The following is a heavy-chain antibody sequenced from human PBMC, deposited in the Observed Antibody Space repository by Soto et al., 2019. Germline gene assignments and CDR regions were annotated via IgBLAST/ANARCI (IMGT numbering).Heavy chain of an antibody. CDR3: ANLGDSSGYYYFGRYGMDV. CDR2: ISGSGGST. V-gene: IGHV3-23*01. Sequence: GGSLRLSCAASGFTFSSYAMSWVRQAPGKGLEWVSAISGSGGSTYYADSVKGRFTISRDNSKNTVYLQMNRLSAEDTAVYYCANLGDSSGYYYFGRYGMDVWGQGTTVTVSS. CDR1: GFTFSSYA. J-gene: IGHJ6*02. D-gene: IGHD3-22*01.